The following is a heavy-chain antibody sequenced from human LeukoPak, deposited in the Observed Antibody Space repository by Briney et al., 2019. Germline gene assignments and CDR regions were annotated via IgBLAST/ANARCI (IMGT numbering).Heavy chain of an antibody. CDR2: VSSTGGDK. CDR3: ARGENGSFDH. Sequence: GGSLRLSCTGSGVTFEDYYLSWIRQAPGKGLEWISYVSSTGGDKFYADPVKGRFTISRDNARNSLYMEMNDLTAEDTAFYYCARGENGSFDHWGQGTLVIVSS. CDR1: GVTFEDYY. D-gene: IGHD3-10*01. J-gene: IGHJ4*02. V-gene: IGHV3-11*01.